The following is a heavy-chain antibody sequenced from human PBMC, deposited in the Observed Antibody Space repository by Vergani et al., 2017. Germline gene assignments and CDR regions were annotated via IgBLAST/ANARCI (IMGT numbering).Heavy chain of an antibody. CDR3: VKDDPSLHL. Sequence: EVQLLESGGGLVQPGGSLRLSCAASGFTFSTYAMTWVRQAPGKGLEWVSTISSDGGSTYYADSVKGRFTISRDNSKNTLSLQMNGLTAEDTAIYYCVKDDPSLHLWGQGTQVTVSS. V-gene: IGHV3-23*01. CDR1: GFTFSTYA. CDR2: ISSDGGST. J-gene: IGHJ4*02.